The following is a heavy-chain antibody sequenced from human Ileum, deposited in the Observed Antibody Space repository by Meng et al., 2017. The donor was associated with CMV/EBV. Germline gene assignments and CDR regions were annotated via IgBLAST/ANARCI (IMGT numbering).Heavy chain of an antibody. V-gene: IGHV1-69*05. Sequence: SYAISWVRQAPGQGLEWMGGIIPIFGTANYAQKFQGRVTITTDESTSTAYMELSSLRSEDTAVYYCARDRRAHVDTAMVPGDNWFDPWGQGTLVTVSS. CDR2: IIPIFGTA. CDR1: SYA. J-gene: IGHJ5*02. D-gene: IGHD5-18*01. CDR3: ARDRRAHVDTAMVPGDNWFDP.